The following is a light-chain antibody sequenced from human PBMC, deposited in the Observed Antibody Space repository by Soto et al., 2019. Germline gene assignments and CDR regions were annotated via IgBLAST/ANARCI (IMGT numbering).Light chain of an antibody. CDR2: DAS. CDR3: QHRSNWPLT. CDR1: QGVTTN. Sequence: EIVMTQSPATLSVSPGERATLSCRAGQGVTTNFAWYQQKSGQSPRLLIYDASDRATGVPARFSGSGSGTDFTLTISSLEPEDFAVYYCQHRSNWPLTFGGGTKVDI. V-gene: IGKV3-11*01. J-gene: IGKJ4*01.